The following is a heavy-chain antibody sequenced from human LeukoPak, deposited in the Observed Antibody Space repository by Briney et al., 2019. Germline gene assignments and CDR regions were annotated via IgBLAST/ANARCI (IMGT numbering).Heavy chain of an antibody. CDR1: GFTYSHYG. CDR3: AKDAQRGFDYSNSLEY. J-gene: IGHJ4*02. D-gene: IGHD4-11*01. V-gene: IGHV3-33*06. Sequence: GGSLRLSCAASGFTYSHYGMHWVRQAPGKGLEWVAVWSDGTEKYYADAVKGRFTISRDNSRNTLHLPMNSLRGEDTAVYYCAKDAQRGFDYSNSLEYWGQGTLVTVSS. CDR2: WSDGTEK.